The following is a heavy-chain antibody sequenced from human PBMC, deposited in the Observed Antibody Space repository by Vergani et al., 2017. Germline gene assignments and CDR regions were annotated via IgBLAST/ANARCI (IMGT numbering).Heavy chain of an antibody. CDR1: GFTFSSYS. V-gene: IGHV3-21*01. Sequence: EVQLVESGGGLVKPGGSLRLSCAASGFTFSSYSMNWVRQAPGKGLEWVSSISSSSSYIYYANSVKGRFTISRDNAKNSLYLQMNSLRAEDTAVYYCAKVWNSYGPGDYWGQGTLVTVSS. CDR3: AKVWNSYGPGDY. CDR2: ISSSSSYI. J-gene: IGHJ4*02. D-gene: IGHD5-18*01.